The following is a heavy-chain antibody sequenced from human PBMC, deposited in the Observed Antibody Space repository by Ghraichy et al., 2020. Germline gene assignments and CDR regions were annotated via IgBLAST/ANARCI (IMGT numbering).Heavy chain of an antibody. CDR1: GGSISGYY. V-gene: IGHV4-59*01. CDR2: IYFSGST. D-gene: IGHD3-10*01. CDR3: ARIGSGGFTYAHFDH. Sequence: SETLSLTCDVSGGSISGYYWSWFRQPPGKGLEWIGYIYFSGSTNYNPSLKSRVTMSVDTSRNQFSLRLSSVTAADTAVYYCARIGSGGFTYAHFDHWGQGTLVTVSS. J-gene: IGHJ4*02.